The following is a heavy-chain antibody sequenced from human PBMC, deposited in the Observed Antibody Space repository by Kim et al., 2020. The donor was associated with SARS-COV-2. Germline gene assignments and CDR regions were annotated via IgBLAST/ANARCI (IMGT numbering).Heavy chain of an antibody. J-gene: IGHJ6*04. V-gene: IGHV5-51*01. CDR2: IYPGDSYT. Sequence: GESLKISCKGSGYRFTSHWIGWVRQMPGKGLEWMGIIYPGDSYTRYSPSFQGQVTITADKSISTAFLQWSSLKASDTAMYYCARLGDLAYYYYYGMDVCGARTTVTGSP. CDR3: ARLGDLAYYYYYGMDV. CDR1: GYRFTSHW.